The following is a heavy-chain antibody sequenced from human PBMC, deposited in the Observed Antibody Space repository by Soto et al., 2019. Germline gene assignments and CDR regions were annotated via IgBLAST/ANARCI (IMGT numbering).Heavy chain of an antibody. CDR1: GFTFSDYA. CDR2: VSHDGRNT. CDR3: AKGGRKWLVRSDFNY. J-gene: IGHJ4*02. V-gene: IGHV3-30*18. Sequence: VQLVESGGGVVQPGRSLRLSCAASGFTFSDYAMHWVRQAPGKGLEWVAVVSHDGRNTHYADSVKGRFTISRDSSKNPVSLEMSSLRAEDTAVYYCAKGGRKWLVRSDFNYWGQADLVTVSS. D-gene: IGHD6-19*01.